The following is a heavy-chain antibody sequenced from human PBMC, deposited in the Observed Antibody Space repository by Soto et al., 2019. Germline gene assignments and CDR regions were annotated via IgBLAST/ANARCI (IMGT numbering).Heavy chain of an antibody. CDR2: ISYSGGTT. CDR1: GFTFSSYA. V-gene: IGHV3-23*01. D-gene: IGHD6-6*01. CDR3: ANPPHSSSSGYYYYYVLDV. Sequence: PGGSLRLSCAASGFTFSSYAMTWVRQAPGKGLEWVSAISYSGGTTYYAESVKGRFTISRDNSKNTLYLQMNSLRGEDTAVYYCANPPHSSSSGYYYYYVLDVWGQGTAVTVSS. J-gene: IGHJ6*02.